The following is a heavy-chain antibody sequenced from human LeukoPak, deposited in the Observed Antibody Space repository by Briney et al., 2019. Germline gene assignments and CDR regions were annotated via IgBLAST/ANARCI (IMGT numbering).Heavy chain of an antibody. Sequence: GGSLRLSCAASGFTFSSYAMSWVRQAPGKGLEWVSAISGSGGSTNYADSVKGRFTISRDNSKNTLYLQMNSLRAEDTAVYYCAKASSGMTTVTSSIDYWGQGTLVTVSS. V-gene: IGHV3-23*01. J-gene: IGHJ4*02. CDR1: GFTFSSYA. D-gene: IGHD4-17*01. CDR3: AKASSGMTTVTSSIDY. CDR2: ISGSGGST.